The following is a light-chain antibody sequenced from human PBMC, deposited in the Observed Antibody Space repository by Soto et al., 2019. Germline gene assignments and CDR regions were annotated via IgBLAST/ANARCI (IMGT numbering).Light chain of an antibody. CDR2: GAS. V-gene: IGKV3-20*01. CDR1: QSVSNNY. CDR3: QQFSSYPLT. Sequence: EIVLTQSPGTLSPSPGERATLSCRASQSVSNNYLAWYQQKPGQAPRLLIYGASNRATGIPDRFSGSGSGTDFTLTISRLEPEDFAVYYCQQFSSYPLTFGGGTKVDIK. J-gene: IGKJ4*01.